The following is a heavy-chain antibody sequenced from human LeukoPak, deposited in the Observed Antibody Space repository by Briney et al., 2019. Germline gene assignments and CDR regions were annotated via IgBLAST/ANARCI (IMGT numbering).Heavy chain of an antibody. CDR3: ARRYSSDWAIGY. V-gene: IGHV4-39*01. CDR2: IFYSGLT. J-gene: IGHJ4*02. Sequence: PSETLSLTCTVSGASISSSPYYWGWIRQPPGKGLEWIGSIFYSGLTYYTPSLKSRVTISVDTSKNQFSLRLSSVTASDTAVYYCARRYSSDWAIGYWGQGTLVTVSS. D-gene: IGHD6-19*01. CDR1: GASISSSPYY.